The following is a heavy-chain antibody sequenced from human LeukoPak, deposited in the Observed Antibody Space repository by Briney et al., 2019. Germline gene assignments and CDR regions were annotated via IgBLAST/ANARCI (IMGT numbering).Heavy chain of an antibody. CDR3: ARARNYYDSSGQPWDAFDI. Sequence: GGSLRLSCAASGFTFSDYYMSWIRQAPGTGLAWVSYISSSGSTIYYADSVKGRFTISRDNAKNPLYLQMNSLRAEDTAVYYCARARNYYDSSGQPWDAFDIWGQGTMVTVSS. CDR1: GFTFSDYY. V-gene: IGHV3-11*01. J-gene: IGHJ3*02. CDR2: ISSSGSTI. D-gene: IGHD3-22*01.